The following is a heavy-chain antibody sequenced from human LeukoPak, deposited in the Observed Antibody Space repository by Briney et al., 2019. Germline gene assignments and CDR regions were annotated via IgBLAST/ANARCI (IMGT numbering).Heavy chain of an antibody. CDR3: TTDMGITGTTYFDY. Sequence: GGSLRLSCAASGFTFSSYSMNWVRQAPGKGLEWGSYIISSASTRTYADSVKGRFTISRDNGKNSLYLQMNSLKTGDTAVYYCTTDMGITGTTYFDYWGQGTLVTVSS. V-gene: IGHV3-48*04. D-gene: IGHD1-7*01. J-gene: IGHJ4*02. CDR2: IISSASTR. CDR1: GFTFSSYS.